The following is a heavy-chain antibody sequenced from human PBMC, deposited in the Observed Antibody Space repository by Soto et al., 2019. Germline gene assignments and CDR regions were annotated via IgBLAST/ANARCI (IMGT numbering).Heavy chain of an antibody. V-gene: IGHV4-4*02. CDR2: IYHSGST. J-gene: IGHJ5*02. D-gene: IGHD2-8*02. Sequence: QVQLRQSGPGLVKPSGTLSLSCAVSGGSISSTNWWSWVRQSPGKGLEWIGEIYHSGSTTYNPSRRGRVTMSVDKSNSRFSLQLRYATAADTAVYYCASLPPRLELAVRLIPTLGQGTLVTVSA. CDR3: ASLPPRLELAVRLIPT. CDR1: GGSISSTNW.